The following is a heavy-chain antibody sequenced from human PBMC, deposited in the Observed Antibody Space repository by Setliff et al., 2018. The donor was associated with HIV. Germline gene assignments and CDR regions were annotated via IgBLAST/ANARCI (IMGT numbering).Heavy chain of an antibody. CDR1: GYKFTSYY. V-gene: IGHV1-46*01. D-gene: IGHD3-16*01. CDR2: INPSIVST. Sequence: ASVKVSCKASGYKFTSYYIHWVRQAPGQGLEWMGIINPSIVSTTYAEKFQGRVTFTRDTSASAAYMDLSSLRSEDTAVYYCARIWGIPPLYYFDYWGQGTLVTVS. J-gene: IGHJ4*02. CDR3: ARIWGIPPLYYFDY.